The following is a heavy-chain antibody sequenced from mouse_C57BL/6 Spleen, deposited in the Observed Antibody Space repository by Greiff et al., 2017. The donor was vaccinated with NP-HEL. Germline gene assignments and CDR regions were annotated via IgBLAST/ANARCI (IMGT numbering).Heavy chain of an antibody. Sequence: QVQLKESGPGLVAPSQSLSITCTVSGFSLTSYGVHWVRQPPGTGLEWLVVIWSDGSTPYNSALKSRLSTSKDNSKSQVFLKMNSLQTDDTAMYYCARHGGLGGYYRYAMDYWGQGTSVTVSS. CDR1: GFSLTSYG. J-gene: IGHJ4*01. V-gene: IGHV2-6-1*01. CDR2: IWSDGST. CDR3: ARHGGLGGYYRYAMDY. D-gene: IGHD2-3*01.